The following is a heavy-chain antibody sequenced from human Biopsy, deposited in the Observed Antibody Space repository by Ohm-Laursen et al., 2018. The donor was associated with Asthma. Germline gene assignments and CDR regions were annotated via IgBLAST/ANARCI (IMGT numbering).Heavy chain of an antibody. V-gene: IGHV3-53*01. CDR1: GFAVSSDH. CDR3: ERGDSSNWSHYYFDY. D-gene: IGHD3-22*01. CDR2: IYGGGTS. J-gene: IGHJ4*02. Sequence: SLRLSCTASGFAVSSDHMFWVRQAPAQGLEWVSVIYGGGTSHTADSVRGRFTISRDYSKNTLYLQMHSLRAEDTAVYYCERGDSSNWSHYYFDYWGQGTLVTVSS.